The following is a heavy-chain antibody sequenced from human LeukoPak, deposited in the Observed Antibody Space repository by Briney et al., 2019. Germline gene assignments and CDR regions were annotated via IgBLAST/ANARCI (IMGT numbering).Heavy chain of an antibody. D-gene: IGHD6-13*01. CDR1: GYSFTSYW. CDR2: IYPGDSDT. J-gene: IGHJ5*02. CDR3: ARHSRQQLLESWFDP. Sequence: GESLKISCKGSGYSFTSYWIGWVRQMPGKGLEWMGIIYPGDSDTRYSPSFQGQVTISADKSISTAYLQWSSLKASDPAMYYCARHSRQQLLESWFDPWGQGTLVTVSS. V-gene: IGHV5-51*01.